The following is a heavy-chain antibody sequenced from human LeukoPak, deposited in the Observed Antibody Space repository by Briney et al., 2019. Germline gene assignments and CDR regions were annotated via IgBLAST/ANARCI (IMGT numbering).Heavy chain of an antibody. Sequence: GGSLRLSCAPSGFTFSSYSMNWVRQAPGKGLEWVSYISSSSSSIYYADSVKGRFTISRDNAENSLYLQMNSLRDEDTAVYYCARGYCSDGSCHPIFDYWGQGTLVTVSS. CDR3: ARGYCSDGSCHPIFDY. J-gene: IGHJ4*02. V-gene: IGHV3-48*02. D-gene: IGHD2-15*01. CDR2: ISSSSSSI. CDR1: GFTFSSYS.